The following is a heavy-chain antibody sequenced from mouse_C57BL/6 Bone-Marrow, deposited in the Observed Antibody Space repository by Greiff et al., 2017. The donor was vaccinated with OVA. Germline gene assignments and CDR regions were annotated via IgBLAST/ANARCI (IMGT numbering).Heavy chain of an antibody. CDR2: ISSGGSYT. CDR1: GFTFSSYG. CDR3: ARQGGFILYWYFDV. Sequence: EVQRVESGGDLVKPGGSLKLSCAASGFTFSSYGMSWVRQTPDKRLEWVATISSGGSYTYYPDSVKGRFTISRDNAKNTLYLQMSSLKSEDTAMYYCARQGGFILYWYFDVWGTGTTVTVSS. J-gene: IGHJ1*03. D-gene: IGHD1-1*01. V-gene: IGHV5-6*01.